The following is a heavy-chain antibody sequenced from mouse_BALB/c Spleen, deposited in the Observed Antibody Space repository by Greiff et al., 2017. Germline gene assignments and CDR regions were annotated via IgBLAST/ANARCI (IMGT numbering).Heavy chain of an antibody. J-gene: IGHJ2*01. V-gene: IGHV14-3*02. CDR3: ARKGYYGPFDY. D-gene: IGHD1-2*01. Sequence: EVQRVESGAELVKPGASVKLSCTASGFNIKDTYMHWVKQRPEQGLEWIGRIDPANGNTKYDPKFQGKATITADTSSNTAYLQLSSLTSEDTAVYYCARKGYYGPFDYWGQGTTLTVSS. CDR1: GFNIKDTY. CDR2: IDPANGNT.